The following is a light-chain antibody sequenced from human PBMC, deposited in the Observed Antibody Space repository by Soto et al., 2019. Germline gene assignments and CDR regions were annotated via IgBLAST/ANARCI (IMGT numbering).Light chain of an antibody. CDR3: CSYAGSSTYV. J-gene: IGLJ1*01. CDR1: SSDVGSYNL. CDR2: EGS. Sequence: QSVLTNPASVSRAHGQSITISCTGTSSDVGSYNLVSWYQQHPGKAPKLMIYEGSKRPSGVSNRFSGSKSGNTASLTISGLQAEDEADYYCCSYAGSSTYVFGTGTKVTVL. V-gene: IGLV2-23*01.